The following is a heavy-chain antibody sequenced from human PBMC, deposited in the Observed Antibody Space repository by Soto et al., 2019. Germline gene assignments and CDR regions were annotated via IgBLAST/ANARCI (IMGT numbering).Heavy chain of an antibody. CDR1: GYTFTSYD. Sequence: ASVKVSCKASGYTFTSYDINWVRQATGQGLEWMGWMNPNSGNTGYAQKFQGRVTMTRNTSISTAYMELSSLRSEDTAVYYCARVHRGSGWLYDAFDIWGQGTMVTVSS. CDR2: MNPNSGNT. CDR3: ARVHRGSGWLYDAFDI. J-gene: IGHJ3*02. D-gene: IGHD6-19*01. V-gene: IGHV1-8*01.